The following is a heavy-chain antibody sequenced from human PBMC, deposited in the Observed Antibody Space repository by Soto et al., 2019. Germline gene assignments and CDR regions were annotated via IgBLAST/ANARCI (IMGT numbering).Heavy chain of an antibody. D-gene: IGHD3-3*01. V-gene: IGHV4-61*01. J-gene: IGHJ6*02. CDR1: GGSVSSGSYY. Sequence: SETLSLTCTVSGGSVSSGSYYWSWIRQPPGKGLEWIGYIYYSGSTNYNPSLKSRVTISVDTSKNKYSLKLSSVTAADTAVYYCARENKYYDFWSGYYDGHGMDVWGQGTTVTVSS. CDR3: ARENKYYDFWSGYYDGHGMDV. CDR2: IYYSGST.